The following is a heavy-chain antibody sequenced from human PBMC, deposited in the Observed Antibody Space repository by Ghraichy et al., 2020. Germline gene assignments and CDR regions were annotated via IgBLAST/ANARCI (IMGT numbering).Heavy chain of an antibody. CDR3: ARPQSSITGTTNEYYYYYMDV. J-gene: IGHJ6*03. V-gene: IGHV1-69*06. D-gene: IGHD1-7*01. CDR1: GGTFSSYA. Sequence: SVKVSCKASGGTFSSYAISWVRQAPGQGLEWMGGIIPIFGTANYAQKFQGRVTITADKSTSTAYMELSSLRSEDTAVYYCARPQSSITGTTNEYYYYYMDVWGKGTTVTVSS. CDR2: IIPIFGTA.